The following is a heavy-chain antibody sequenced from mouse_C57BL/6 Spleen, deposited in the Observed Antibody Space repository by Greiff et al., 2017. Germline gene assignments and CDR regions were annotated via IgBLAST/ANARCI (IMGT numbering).Heavy chain of an antibody. V-gene: IGHV1-39*01. CDR2: INPNYGTT. CDR1: GYSFTDYN. D-gene: IGHD1-1*01. CDR3: ARGEEGRNYGSSSYYFDY. Sequence: EVQLQQSGPELVKPGASVKISCKASGYSFTDYNMNWVKQSNGKSLEWIGVINPNYGTTSYNQKFKGKATLTVDQSSSTAYMQLNSLTSEDSAVYYCARGEEGRNYGSSSYYFDYWGQGTTLTVSS. J-gene: IGHJ2*01.